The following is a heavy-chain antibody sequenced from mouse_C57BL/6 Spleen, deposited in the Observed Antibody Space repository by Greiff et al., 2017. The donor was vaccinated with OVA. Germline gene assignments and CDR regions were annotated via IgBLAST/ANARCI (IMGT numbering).Heavy chain of an antibody. CDR3: VRSSGYFDY. J-gene: IGHJ2*01. CDR1: GFSFNTYA. D-gene: IGHD3-2*02. Sequence: EVQGVESGGGLVQPKGSLKLSCAASGFSFNTYAMNWVRQAPGKGLEWVARIRSKSNNYATYYADSVKDRITISRDDSESMLYLQMTNLKTEDTAMYYCVRSSGYFDYWGQGTTLTVSS. CDR2: IRSKSNNYAT. V-gene: IGHV10-1*01.